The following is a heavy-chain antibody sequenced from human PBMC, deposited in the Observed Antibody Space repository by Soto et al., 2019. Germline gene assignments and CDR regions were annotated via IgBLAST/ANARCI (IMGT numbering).Heavy chain of an antibody. Sequence: QSGGSLRLSCEGSGFAFTDYSMLWVRQAPGKGLEWVSYISSTSNIAFYVDSVEGRFTTSRDNAKNSLYLQMNSLRDEDTAVYYCASCYGDYEFPCEYWGQGTLVTVSS. V-gene: IGHV3-48*02. J-gene: IGHJ4*02. CDR3: ASCYGDYEFPCEY. CDR1: GFAFTDYS. CDR2: ISSTSNIA. D-gene: IGHD4-17*01.